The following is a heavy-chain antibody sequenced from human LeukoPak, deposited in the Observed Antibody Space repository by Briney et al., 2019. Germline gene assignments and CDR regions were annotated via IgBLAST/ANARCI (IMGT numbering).Heavy chain of an antibody. Sequence: SETLSLTCTVSGGSISSYYWSWIRQPPGKGLERIGYIYYSGSTNYNPSLKSRVTISGDTSKNQFSLKLSSVTAADTAVYYCARQISDGYNYAAFDIWGQGTMVTVSS. CDR3: ARQISDGYNYAAFDI. CDR2: IYYSGST. J-gene: IGHJ3*02. V-gene: IGHV4-59*08. CDR1: GGSISSYY. D-gene: IGHD5-12*01.